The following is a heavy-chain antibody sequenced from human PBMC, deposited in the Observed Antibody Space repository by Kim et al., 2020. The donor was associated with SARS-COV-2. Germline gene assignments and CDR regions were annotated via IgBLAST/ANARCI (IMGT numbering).Heavy chain of an antibody. Sequence: SVMVSCKASGGTFSSYAISWVRQAPGQGLEWMGGIIPIFGTANYAQKFQGRVTITADESTSTAYMELSSLRSEDTAVYYCARGHIVVVPAAQYYYGMDVWGQGTTVTVSS. CDR3: ARGHIVVVPAAQYYYGMDV. CDR1: GGTFSSYA. CDR2: IIPIFGTA. D-gene: IGHD2-2*01. J-gene: IGHJ6*02. V-gene: IGHV1-69*13.